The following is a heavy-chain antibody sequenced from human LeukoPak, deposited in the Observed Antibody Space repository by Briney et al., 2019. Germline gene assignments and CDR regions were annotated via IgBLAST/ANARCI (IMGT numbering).Heavy chain of an antibody. CDR2: IYSGGST. CDR3: ARSRWELGAFDI. V-gene: IGHV3-66*01. Sequence: GGSLRLSCAASTFTVSSNYMSWVRQAPGKGPEWVSVIYSGGSTYYADSVKGRFTVSRDNPKNTLYLQMNSLRVEDTAVYYCARSRWELGAFDIWGQGTMVSVSS. J-gene: IGHJ3*02. D-gene: IGHD1-26*01. CDR1: TFTVSSNY.